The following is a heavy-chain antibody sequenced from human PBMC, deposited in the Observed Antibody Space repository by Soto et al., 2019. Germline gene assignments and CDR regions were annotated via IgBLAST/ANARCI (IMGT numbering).Heavy chain of an antibody. V-gene: IGHV4-39*01. Sequence: SETLSLTCTVSGGSISSSSYYWGWIRQPPAKGLEGIGSIYYSGSTYYNPSLKSRVTISVDTSKNQFSLKLSSVTAADTAVYYCASLPLVSDFWSGPDLYYYYMDVWGKGTTVTFSS. CDR3: ASLPLVSDFWSGPDLYYYYMDV. D-gene: IGHD3-3*01. CDR1: GGSISSSSYY. CDR2: IYYSGST. J-gene: IGHJ6*03.